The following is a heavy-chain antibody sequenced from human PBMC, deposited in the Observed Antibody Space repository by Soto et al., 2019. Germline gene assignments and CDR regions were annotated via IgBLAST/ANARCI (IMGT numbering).Heavy chain of an antibody. CDR3: ARSASGRYDMDV. D-gene: IGHD3-10*01. Sequence: QVQLQESGPGLVKPSQALSLTCTVSGGSISSGDYYWSWIRQPPGKGLEWIGYIYYSRSTYYNPSLKSRVTMSLDTSKNQFSLKLNSVTAADTAIYYCARSASGRYDMDVWGQGTTVTVSS. CDR1: GGSISSGDYY. CDR2: IYYSRST. J-gene: IGHJ6*02. V-gene: IGHV4-30-4*01.